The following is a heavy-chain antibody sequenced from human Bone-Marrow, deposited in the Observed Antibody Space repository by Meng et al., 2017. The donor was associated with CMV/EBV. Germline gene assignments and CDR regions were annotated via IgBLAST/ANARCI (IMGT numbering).Heavy chain of an antibody. V-gene: IGHV3-53*05. J-gene: IGHJ5*02. D-gene: IGHD3-3*01. CDR3: TRHLTTIFGVADH. Sequence: GESLKISCAASGFTVSSNYMSWVRQAPGKGLEWVSVIYSGGSTYYADSVKGRFTISRDNSKNTLYLQMNSLRAEDTAVYYCTRHLTTIFGVADHWGQGTLVTVSS. CDR2: IYSGGST. CDR1: GFTVSSNY.